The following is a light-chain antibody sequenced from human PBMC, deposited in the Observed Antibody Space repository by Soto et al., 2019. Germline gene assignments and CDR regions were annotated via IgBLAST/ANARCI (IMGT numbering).Light chain of an antibody. V-gene: IGKV1-27*01. CDR3: QKYKSAPWT. Sequence: DIQMTQSPSSLSASVGDRVTITCRASQGISNYLAWYQQQPGKVPKLLIYVASTLQSGVPSRFSGSGSGTDFTLTILSLQPEDVATYYCQKYKSAPWTFGQGPKVEIK. CDR2: VAS. J-gene: IGKJ1*01. CDR1: QGISNY.